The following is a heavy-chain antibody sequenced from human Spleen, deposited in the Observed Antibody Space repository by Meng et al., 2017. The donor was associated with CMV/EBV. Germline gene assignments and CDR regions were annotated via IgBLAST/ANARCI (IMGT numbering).Heavy chain of an antibody. J-gene: IGHJ3*02. Sequence: GGSLRLSCAASGFTFSSYAMSWVRQAPGKGLEWVSAISGSGGSTYYADSVKGRFTISRDNSKNTLYLQMNSLRAEDTGVYYCAKAVVVVAATPNAFDIWGQGTMVTVSS. V-gene: IGHV3-23*01. CDR3: AKAVVVVAATPNAFDI. CDR1: GFTFSSYA. D-gene: IGHD2-15*01. CDR2: ISGSGGST.